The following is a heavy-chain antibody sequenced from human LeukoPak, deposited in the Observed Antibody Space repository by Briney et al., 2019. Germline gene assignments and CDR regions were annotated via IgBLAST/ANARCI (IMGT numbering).Heavy chain of an antibody. V-gene: IGHV4-4*02. CDR2: IYHSGST. CDR1: GASNSSGYW. J-gene: IGHJ4*02. CDR3: ARDDTGVIRGIRFHY. D-gene: IGHD3-10*01. Sequence: SETLSLTCAVSGASNSSGYWWSWVRQPPGKGLEWIGEIYHSGSTNHNPSLKSRVTISVDKSKSRFSLNLSSVTAADTAVYYCARDDTGVIRGIRFHYWGQGTLVTVSS.